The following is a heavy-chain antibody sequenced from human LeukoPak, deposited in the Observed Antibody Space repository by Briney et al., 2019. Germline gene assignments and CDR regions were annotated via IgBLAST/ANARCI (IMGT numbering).Heavy chain of an antibody. CDR3: ARDRIAGIDY. CDR2: ISWNSGSI. CDR1: GFTFDDYA. J-gene: IGHJ4*02. Sequence: GGSLRLSCAASGFTFDDYAMHWVRQAPGKGLEWVSGISWNSGSIAYADSVRGRFTISRDNAKDSLFLQMNSLRAEDTAVYYCARDRIAGIDYWGQGTLVTVSS. D-gene: IGHD1-14*01. V-gene: IGHV3-9*01.